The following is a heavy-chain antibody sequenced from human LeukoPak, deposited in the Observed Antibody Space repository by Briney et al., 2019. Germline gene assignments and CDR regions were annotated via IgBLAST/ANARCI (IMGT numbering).Heavy chain of an antibody. CDR2: ISSSSYI. CDR3: ARGDCSGGSCYSRMDFDY. J-gene: IGHJ4*02. Sequence: GGSLRLSCAASGFTFSSYSMNWVRQAPGKGLEWVSLISSSSYIYYADSVKGRFTVSRDNAKNSLCLQMNSLRAEDTAVYYCARGDCSGGSCYSRMDFDYWGQGTLVTVSS. CDR1: GFTFSSYS. D-gene: IGHD2-15*01. V-gene: IGHV3-21*01.